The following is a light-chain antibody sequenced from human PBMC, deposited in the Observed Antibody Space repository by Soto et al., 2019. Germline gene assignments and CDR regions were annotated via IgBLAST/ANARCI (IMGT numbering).Light chain of an antibody. CDR2: ETS. CDR3: KQYSTFGT. J-gene: IGKJ1*01. V-gene: IGKV1-5*03. CDR1: QLIYTW. Sequence: DIQMTQSPSTLSASVGDRVTITCRASQLIYTWLAWYQQKPVKAPKLLIYETSSLDVGVPSRFSGRGSGTEITLTISSLQLEDYATYYCKQYSTFGTFGQGTKV.